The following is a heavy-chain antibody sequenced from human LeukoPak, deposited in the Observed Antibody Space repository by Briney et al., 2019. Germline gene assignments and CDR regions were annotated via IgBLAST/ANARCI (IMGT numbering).Heavy chain of an antibody. CDR1: GFTFSSYW. D-gene: IGHD2-2*02. J-gene: IGHJ3*02. Sequence: GGSLRLSCAASGFTFSSYWMHWVRQAPGKGLVWVSRINTDGSSTSYADSVKGRFTISRDNAKNTLYLQMNSLRAEDTAVYYCARMYCSSTSCYTDAFDIWGQGTMVTVSS. V-gene: IGHV3-74*01. CDR3: ARMYCSSTSCYTDAFDI. CDR2: INTDGSST.